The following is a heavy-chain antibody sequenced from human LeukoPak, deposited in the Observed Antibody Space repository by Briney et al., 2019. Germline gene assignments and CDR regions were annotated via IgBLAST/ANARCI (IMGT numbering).Heavy chain of an antibody. CDR1: GGSISPYY. V-gene: IGHV4-59*01. CDR3: ARSGSTAFDY. J-gene: IGHJ4*02. D-gene: IGHD1-26*01. CDR2: IYYSGST. Sequence: SETLSLTCVVSGGSISPYYWSWIRQPPGKGLEWIGYIYYSGSTSYNPSLNSRVTISVDTSKNQFSLKLSSVTAADTAVYYCARSGSTAFDYWGQGTLVTVSS.